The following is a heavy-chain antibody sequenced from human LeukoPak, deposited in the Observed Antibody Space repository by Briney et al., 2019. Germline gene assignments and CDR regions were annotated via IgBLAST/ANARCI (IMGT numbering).Heavy chain of an antibody. CDR2: INWNGGWT. D-gene: IGHD6-19*01. V-gene: IGHV3-20*04. Sequence: PGGSLRLSCAASGLTFDDYGMSWVRQAPGKGLEWVSGINWNGGWTGCADSVEGRFTISRDNAQNSLYLQMNSLRAEDTALYYCARDSSGYSSGWYGYYYYYMDVWGKETTVTVSS. J-gene: IGHJ6*03. CDR1: GLTFDDYG. CDR3: ARDSSGYSSGWYGYYYYYMDV.